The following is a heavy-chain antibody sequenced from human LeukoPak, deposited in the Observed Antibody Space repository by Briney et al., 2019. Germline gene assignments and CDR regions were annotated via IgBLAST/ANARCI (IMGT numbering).Heavy chain of an antibody. J-gene: IGHJ4*02. CDR3: ARDQWELPAY. CDR1: GGSISSYY. Sequence: SETLSLTCTVSGGSISSYYWSWIRQPPGKGLEWIGYIYYSGSTNYNPSLKSRVTISVDTSKNQFSLKLSSVTAADTAVYYCARDQWELPAYWGQGTLVTVSS. D-gene: IGHD1-26*01. V-gene: IGHV4-59*01. CDR2: IYYSGST.